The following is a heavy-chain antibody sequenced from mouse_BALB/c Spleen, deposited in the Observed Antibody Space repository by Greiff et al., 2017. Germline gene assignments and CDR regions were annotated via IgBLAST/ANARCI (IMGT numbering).Heavy chain of an antibody. Sequence: VQLQQSGAELARPGASVKLSCKASGYTFTDYYINWVKQRTGQGLEWIGEIYPGSGNTYYNEKFKGKATLTADKSSSTAYMQLSSLTSEDSAVYFCARGGYRTWFAYWGQGTLVTVSA. V-gene: IGHV1-77*01. CDR2: IYPGSGNT. CDR1: GYTFTDYY. D-gene: IGHD3-1*01. J-gene: IGHJ3*01. CDR3: ARGGYRTWFAY.